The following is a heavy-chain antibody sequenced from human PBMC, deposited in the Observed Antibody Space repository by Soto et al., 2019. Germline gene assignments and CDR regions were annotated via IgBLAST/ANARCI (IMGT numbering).Heavy chain of an antibody. CDR2: IYCSGST. CDR3: ARVTAMVTVYGMDV. J-gene: IGHJ6*02. D-gene: IGHD5-18*01. CDR1: GGSVGSGSYY. V-gene: IGHV4-61*01. Sequence: PSETQSLTCTVSGGSVGSGSYYWSWIRQPPGKGLEWIGYIYCSGSTNYNPSLKSRVTISVDTSKNQFSLKLSSVTAADTAVYYCARVTAMVTVYGMDVWGQGTTVTVSS.